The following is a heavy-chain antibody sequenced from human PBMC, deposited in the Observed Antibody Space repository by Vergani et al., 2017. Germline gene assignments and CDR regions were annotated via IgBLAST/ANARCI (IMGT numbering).Heavy chain of an antibody. J-gene: IGHJ6*02. CDR2: IYYSGST. CDR3: ARSGTXDSSWYYYYYGMDV. V-gene: IGHV4-59*01. CDR1: GGSISSYY. D-gene: IGHD6-13*01. Sequence: QVQLQESGPGLVKPSETLPLTCTVSGGSISSYYWSWIRQPPGKGLEWIGYIYYSGSTNYNPSLKSRVTISVDTSKNQFSLKLSSVTAADTAVYYCARSGTXDSSWYYYYYGMDVWGQGTTVTVSS.